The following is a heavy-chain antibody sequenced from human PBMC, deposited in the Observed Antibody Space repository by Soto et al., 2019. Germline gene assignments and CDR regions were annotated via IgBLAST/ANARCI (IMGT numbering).Heavy chain of an antibody. CDR1: GGSISRYY. D-gene: IGHD3-16*02. V-gene: IGHV4-59*01. CDR2: IYYSGST. J-gene: IGHJ3*02. Sequence: SETLSLTCTVSGGSISRYYWSWIRQPPGKGLEWIGYIYYSGSTNYNPSLKSRVTISVDTTKNQFSLKLSSVTAADTAVYYCASSYDYMGGSYSYTSKGAFDIWGQEDMLTVSS. CDR3: ASSYDYMGGSYSYTSKGAFDI.